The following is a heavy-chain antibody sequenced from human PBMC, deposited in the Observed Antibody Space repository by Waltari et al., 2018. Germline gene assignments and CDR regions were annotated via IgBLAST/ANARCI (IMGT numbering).Heavy chain of an antibody. CDR3: ASNRDMLT. V-gene: IGHV1-2*06. Sequence: QVQLVQSGAAVKKPGASVKVSCRASGYTFTAYHMHWVRQAHGHGLEWMGRINPNPGGTTNAQKFGGRVTMTRDTAISTAYMELHSLTTEDTAVYFCASNRDMLTWGQGTMVIVSS. CDR1: GYTFTAYH. J-gene: IGHJ3*01. D-gene: IGHD3-16*01. CDR2: INPNPGGT.